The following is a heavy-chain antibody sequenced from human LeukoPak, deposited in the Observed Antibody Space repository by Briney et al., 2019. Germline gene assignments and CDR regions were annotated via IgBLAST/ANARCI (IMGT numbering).Heavy chain of an antibody. CDR2: YAGGST. Sequence: GGSLRLSCAASGFTVSSNYMTWVRQAPGKGLEWVSVYAGGSTYYADSVKGRFTISRDNSKNTLYLLMNNLRAEDTAVYYCANDNEDFDYWGQGTLATVSS. J-gene: IGHJ4*02. V-gene: IGHV3-53*01. CDR1: GFTVSSNY. D-gene: IGHD1-1*01. CDR3: ANDNEDFDY.